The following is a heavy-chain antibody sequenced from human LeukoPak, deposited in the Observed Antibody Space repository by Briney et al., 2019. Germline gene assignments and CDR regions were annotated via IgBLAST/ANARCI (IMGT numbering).Heavy chain of an antibody. J-gene: IGHJ4*02. Sequence: SETLSLTCTVSGGSISSSSYYWGWIRQPPGRGLEWIGSIYYSGSTYYNPSLKSRVTISVDTSKNQFSLKLSSVTAADTAVYYCASLGALDYWGQGTLVTVSS. CDR2: IYYSGST. CDR3: ASLGALDY. V-gene: IGHV4-39*01. CDR1: GGSISSSSYY. D-gene: IGHD1-26*01.